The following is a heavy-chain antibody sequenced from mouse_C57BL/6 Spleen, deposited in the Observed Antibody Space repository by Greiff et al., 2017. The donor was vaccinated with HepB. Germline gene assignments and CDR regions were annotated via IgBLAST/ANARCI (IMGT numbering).Heavy chain of an antibody. CDR2: ISNGGGST. CDR1: GFTFSDYY. D-gene: IGHD2-4*01. J-gene: IGHJ4*01. Sequence: EVQLVESGGGLVQPGGSLKLSCAASGFTFSDYYMYWVRQTPEKRLEWVAYISNGGGSTYYPDTVKGRFTISRDNAKNTLYLQMSRLKSEDTAMYYWSSPLYDDEPFAMDYWGQGTSVTVSS. V-gene: IGHV5-12*01. CDR3: SSPLYDDEPFAMDY.